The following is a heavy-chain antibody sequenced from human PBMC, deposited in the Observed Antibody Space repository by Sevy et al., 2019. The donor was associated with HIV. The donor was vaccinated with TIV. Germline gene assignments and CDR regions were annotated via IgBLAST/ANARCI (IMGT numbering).Heavy chain of an antibody. Sequence: GGSLRLSCAASGFSFSNYWMHWVRQAPGKGLEWVANIKQDESERYYVASVKGRFNISRDNAKNSVYLEMNSLRPDDTAIYYCANGNSGSFDYWGQGTLVTVSS. CDR1: GFSFSNYW. CDR2: IKQDESER. CDR3: ANGNSGSFDY. J-gene: IGHJ4*02. D-gene: IGHD2-15*01. V-gene: IGHV3-7*01.